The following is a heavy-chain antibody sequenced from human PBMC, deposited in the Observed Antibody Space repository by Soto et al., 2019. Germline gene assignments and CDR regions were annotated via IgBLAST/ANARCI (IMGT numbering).Heavy chain of an antibody. V-gene: IGHV1-3*04. CDR2: IDTHSGDT. CDR1: GYTFNEYG. CDR3: ARDKMRFFLGTPRFNWFDP. J-gene: IGHJ5*02. Sequence: ASVKVSCKSSGYTFNEYGIHWVRQAPGQRPEWMGWIDTHSGDTRYSQRFQDRLTLTRETSANTVYMNLGSLRPEDTAVYFCARDKMRFFLGTPRFNWFDPWGQGTLVTVSS. D-gene: IGHD3-3*01.